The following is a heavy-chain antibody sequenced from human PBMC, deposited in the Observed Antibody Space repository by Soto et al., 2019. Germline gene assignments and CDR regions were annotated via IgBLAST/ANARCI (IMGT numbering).Heavy chain of an antibody. CDR3: SRGAGGSSGWYGWYFDL. D-gene: IGHD6-19*01. CDR2: ISSDGSNE. J-gene: IGHJ2*01. Sequence: QVQLVESGGGVVQPGRSLRLSCAPSGFTFRNYDMHWVRQAPGKGLEWVALISSDGSNEYYADSVKGRFTISRDNSKNTLDLQKNSLRPEGTAGYYCSRGAGGSSGWYGWYFDLWGRGTLVTVSS. CDR1: GFTFRNYD. V-gene: IGHV3-30-3*01.